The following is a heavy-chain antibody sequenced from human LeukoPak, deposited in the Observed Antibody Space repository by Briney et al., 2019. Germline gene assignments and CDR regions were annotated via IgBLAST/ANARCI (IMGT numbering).Heavy chain of an antibody. Sequence: GESLKISCKGSGYNFPTSWIGWVRQMPGKGLEWMGLIYPGDSDTRYSPSFQGQVTISVDKSISTAYLQWSSLKASDTAIYYCALSTSGSYSYDYWGQGTLVTVSS. CDR3: ALSTSGSYSYDY. CDR1: GYNFPTSW. CDR2: IYPGDSDT. J-gene: IGHJ4*02. V-gene: IGHV5-51*01. D-gene: IGHD1-26*01.